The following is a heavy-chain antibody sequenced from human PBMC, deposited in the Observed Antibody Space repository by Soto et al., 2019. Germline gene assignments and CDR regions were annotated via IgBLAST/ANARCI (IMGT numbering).Heavy chain of an antibody. CDR3: AKKLGIAPFGSSGLDF. Sequence: QVELVQSGAEVKQTGSSVPVSCKASGGKFITFAISWVRQAPGQGLEWMGEIIPISSTTKSAHKFQDRDTISADGSSSTVHMELRSLNSEDTAIYFCAKKLGIAPFGSSGLDFWGQGTTVTVYS. V-gene: IGHV1-69*01. CDR1: GGKFITFA. D-gene: IGHD7-27*01. J-gene: IGHJ6*02. CDR2: IIPISSTT.